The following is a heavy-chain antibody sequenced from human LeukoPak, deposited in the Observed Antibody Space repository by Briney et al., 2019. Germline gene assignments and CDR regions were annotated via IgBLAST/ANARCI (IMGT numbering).Heavy chain of an antibody. Sequence: SETLSLTCAVHGGSFSGYYWCWSPPPPRKRLEWIGEINHSGSTNYNPSLKSRVTISVDTSKNQFSLKLSSVTAADTAVYYCASAYCGGDCQIPWGQGTLVTVSS. CDR3: ASAYCGGDCQIP. J-gene: IGHJ5*02. D-gene: IGHD2-21*02. V-gene: IGHV4-34*01. CDR2: INHSGST. CDR1: GGSFSGYY.